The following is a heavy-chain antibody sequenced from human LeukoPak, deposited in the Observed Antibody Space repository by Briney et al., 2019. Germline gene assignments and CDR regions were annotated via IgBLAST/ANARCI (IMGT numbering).Heavy chain of an antibody. J-gene: IGHJ3*02. CDR3: AREYYYDSSGYDRHDAFDI. Sequence: SETLSLTCTVSGGSISSYYWSWIRQPPGKGLEWIGCIYYSGSTNYNPSLKSRVTISVDTSKNQFSLKLSSVTAADTAVYYCAREYYYDSSGYDRHDAFDIWGQGTMVTVSS. CDR2: IYYSGST. V-gene: IGHV4-59*01. CDR1: GGSISSYY. D-gene: IGHD3-22*01.